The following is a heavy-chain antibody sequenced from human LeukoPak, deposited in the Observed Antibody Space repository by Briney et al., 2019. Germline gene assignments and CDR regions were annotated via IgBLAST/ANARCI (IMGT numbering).Heavy chain of an antibody. CDR2: IYTSGST. V-gene: IGHV4-61*02. CDR1: GLSISCGIYY. CDR3: ARGVEYSSSFFDY. D-gene: IGHD6-6*01. J-gene: IGHJ4*02. Sequence: PSQTLSLTCTVSGLSISCGIYYWRWIRQPAGKGLEWIGRIYTSGSTNYHPSLNSRVTISVDTSKNQFSLKLNSVTATDTAAYYCARGVEYSSSFFDYWGQGTLVTVSS.